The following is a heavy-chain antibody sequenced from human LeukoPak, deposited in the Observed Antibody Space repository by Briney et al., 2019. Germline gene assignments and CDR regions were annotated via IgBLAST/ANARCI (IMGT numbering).Heavy chain of an antibody. CDR2: KSYDGSNK. CDR1: GFTFSTYA. Sequence: GGPLRLSCAASGFTFSTYAMHWVRQAPGKALEWVAVKSYDGSNKYYADSVKGRFTITRDNSKNTLYLQMNSLRAEDTHVYYCARGFLGSVYFDYWGQGTLVTVSS. J-gene: IGHJ4*02. CDR3: ARGFLGSVYFDY. D-gene: IGHD2/OR15-2a*01. V-gene: IGHV3-30-3*01.